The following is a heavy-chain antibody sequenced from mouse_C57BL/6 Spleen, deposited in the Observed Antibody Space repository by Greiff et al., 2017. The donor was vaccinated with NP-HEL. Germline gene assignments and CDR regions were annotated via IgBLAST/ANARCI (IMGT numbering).Heavy chain of an antibody. Sequence: VNLVESGPGLVQPSQSLSITCTVSGFSLTSYGVHWVRQSPGKGLEWLGVIWRGGSTVYNAAFMSRLSITKDNSKSQVFFKMNSLQADDTAIYYCAKNFGKVWYFDVWGTGTTVTVSS. CDR3: AKNFGKVWYFDV. CDR2: IWRGGST. D-gene: IGHD1-3*01. J-gene: IGHJ1*03. V-gene: IGHV2-5*01. CDR1: GFSLTSYG.